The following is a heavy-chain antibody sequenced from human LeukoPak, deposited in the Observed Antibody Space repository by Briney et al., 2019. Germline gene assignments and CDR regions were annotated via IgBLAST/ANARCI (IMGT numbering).Heavy chain of an antibody. Sequence: SETLSLTCTVSGGSISSFYWNCIRQPPGKGLEWLGYIYYSGSSNYNPSLKSRITISVDTSKNQFSLNLSSVTAADTAVYYCARHRGYSSGLFEYWGQGTLVTVSS. V-gene: IGHV4-59*08. CDR1: GGSISSFY. CDR2: IYYSGSS. D-gene: IGHD6-19*01. J-gene: IGHJ4*02. CDR3: ARHRGYSSGLFEY.